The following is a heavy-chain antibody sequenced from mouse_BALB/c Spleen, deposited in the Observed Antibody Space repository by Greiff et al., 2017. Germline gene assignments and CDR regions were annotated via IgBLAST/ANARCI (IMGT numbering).Heavy chain of an antibody. CDR3: ARGEITTATDYAMDY. J-gene: IGHJ4*01. D-gene: IGHD1-2*01. CDR1: GYTFTSYW. CDR2: INPSTGYT. V-gene: IGHV1-7*01. Sequence: QVQLQQSGAELAKPGASVKMSCKASGYTFTSYWMHWVKQRPGQGLEWIGYINPSTGYTEYNQKFKDKATLTADKSSSTAYMQLSSLTSEDSAVYYCARGEITTATDYAMDYWGQGTSVTVSS.